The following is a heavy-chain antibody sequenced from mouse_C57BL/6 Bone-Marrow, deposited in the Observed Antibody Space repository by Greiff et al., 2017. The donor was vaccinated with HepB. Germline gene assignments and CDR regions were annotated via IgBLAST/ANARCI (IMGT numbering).Heavy chain of an antibody. CDR1: GFTFSNYW. CDR3: TGGTTVVKDY. J-gene: IGHJ2*01. CDR2: IRLKSDNYAT. D-gene: IGHD1-1*01. Sequence: EVMLVESGGGLVQPGGSMKLSCVASGFTFSNYWMNWVRQSPEKGLEWVAQIRLKSDNYATHYAESVKGRFTISRDDSKSSVYLQMNNLRAEETGIYYCTGGTTVVKDYWGQGTTLTVSS. V-gene: IGHV6-3*01.